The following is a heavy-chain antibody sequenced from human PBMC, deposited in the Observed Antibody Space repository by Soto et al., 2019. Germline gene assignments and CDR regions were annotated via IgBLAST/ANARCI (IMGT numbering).Heavy chain of an antibody. J-gene: IGHJ4*02. D-gene: IGHD5-18*01. V-gene: IGHV4-30-4*01. CDR1: GGSISSGDYY. CDR3: ASNSYGYIFYEY. CDR2: IYYSGST. Sequence: SETLSLTCTVSGGSISSGDYYWSWIRQPPGKGLEWIGYIYYSGSTYYNPSLMSRVTISVDTSKNQFSLKLSSVTAADTAVYYCASNSYGYIFYEYWGQGTLVTVSS.